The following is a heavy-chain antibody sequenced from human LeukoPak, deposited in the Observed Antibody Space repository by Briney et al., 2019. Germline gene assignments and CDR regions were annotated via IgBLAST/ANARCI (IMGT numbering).Heavy chain of an antibody. D-gene: IGHD3-10*01. Sequence: ASVKVSCKASGYTFTGYSMHWVRQAPGQGLEWMGRINPKSGGRNYAQKFQGRVTMTRDTSISTVYMELNRLKSDDTAVYYCARDLYGTMIRGEIGYGGQGTLVTVSS. V-gene: IGHV1-2*06. J-gene: IGHJ4*02. CDR2: INPKSGGR. CDR3: ARDLYGTMIRGEIGY. CDR1: GYTFTGYS.